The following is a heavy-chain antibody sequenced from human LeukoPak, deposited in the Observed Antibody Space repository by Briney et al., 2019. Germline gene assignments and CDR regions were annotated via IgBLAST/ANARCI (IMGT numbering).Heavy chain of an antibody. CDR3: ARDQAAVTTPLDWSFAL. Sequence: ASVKVSCKASASTFTDYYMHWVRQAPGQGLEWMGIFNPAGGRTSYAQKLQGRVTITRDTSTSTLYMELSSLRSEDTAVYYCARDQAAVTTPLDWSFALWGRGTLVTVSS. CDR1: ASTFTDYY. D-gene: IGHD4-17*01. CDR2: FNPAGGRT. V-gene: IGHV1-46*01. J-gene: IGHJ2*01.